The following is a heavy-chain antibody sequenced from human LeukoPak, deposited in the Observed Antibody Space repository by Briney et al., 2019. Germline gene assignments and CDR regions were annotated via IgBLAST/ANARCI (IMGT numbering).Heavy chain of an antibody. V-gene: IGHV3-30*01. CDR2: ISYDGSNK. Sequence: GGYLRLYCAASGFTFSSYAMHWVRQAPGKGREWGAVISYDGSNKYYADSVKGRFTISRDNSKTTLYLQMNSLRAEDTAVYYCARDAHQYNWNLHFLDYWGQGTLVTVSS. CDR1: GFTFSSYA. D-gene: IGHD1-7*01. J-gene: IGHJ4*02. CDR3: ARDAHQYNWNLHFLDY.